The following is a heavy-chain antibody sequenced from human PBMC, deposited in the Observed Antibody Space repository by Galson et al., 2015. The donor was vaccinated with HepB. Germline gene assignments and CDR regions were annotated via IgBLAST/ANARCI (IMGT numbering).Heavy chain of an antibody. CDR2: ISYDGSNK. J-gene: IGHJ4*02. D-gene: IGHD6-13*01. V-gene: IGHV3-30-3*02. Sequence: SLRLSCAASGFTFSSYAMHWVRQAPGKGLEWVAVISYDGSNKYYADSVKGRFTISRDNSKNTLYLQMNSLRAEDTAVYYCAKSLSGAAAPFDYWGQGTLVTVSS. CDR3: AKSLSGAAAPFDY. CDR1: GFTFSSYA.